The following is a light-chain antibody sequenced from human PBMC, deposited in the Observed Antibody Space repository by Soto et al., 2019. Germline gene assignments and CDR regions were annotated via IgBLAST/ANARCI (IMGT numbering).Light chain of an antibody. Sequence: QSVLTQPASVSGSPGQSITISCTGTSRDIGFYNYVSWYQQHPGKAPKLIIYEVAERPSGVSSRFSGSKSGNTASLTISGLQAEDEADYHCSSYTNTGTLYVFGTGTKLTVL. CDR2: EVA. CDR1: SRDIGFYNY. V-gene: IGLV2-14*01. CDR3: SSYTNTGTLYV. J-gene: IGLJ1*01.